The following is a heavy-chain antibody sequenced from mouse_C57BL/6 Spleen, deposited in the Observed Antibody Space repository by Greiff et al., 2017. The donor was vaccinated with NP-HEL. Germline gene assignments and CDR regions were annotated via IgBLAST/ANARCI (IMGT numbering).Heavy chain of an antibody. D-gene: IGHD1-2*01. CDR2: IHPNSGST. V-gene: IGHV1-64*01. CDR1: GYTFTSYW. CDR3: AREAPATRGAMDY. Sequence: QVQLKQPGAELVKPGASVKLSCKASGYTFTSYWMHWVKQRPGQGLEWIGMIHPNSGSTNYNEKFKSKATLTVDKSSSTAYMQLSSLTSEDSAVYYCAREAPATRGAMDYWGQGTSVTVSS. J-gene: IGHJ4*01.